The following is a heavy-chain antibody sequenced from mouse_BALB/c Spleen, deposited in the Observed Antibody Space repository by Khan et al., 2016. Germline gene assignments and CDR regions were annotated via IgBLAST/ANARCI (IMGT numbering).Heavy chain of an antibody. CDR1: GYSITSDYA. V-gene: IGHV3-2*02. Sequence: EVQLQESGPGLVKPSQSLSLTCTVTGYSITSDYAWNWIRQFPGNKLEWMGYISYSGSTRYNPSLKSRISITRDTSKNQFTLLLNSVTPEATSLYYCARGGNWGFWYFDVWGSGTTFTVSS. D-gene: IGHD2-1*01. J-gene: IGHJ1*01. CDR3: ARGGNWGFWYFDV. CDR2: ISYSGST.